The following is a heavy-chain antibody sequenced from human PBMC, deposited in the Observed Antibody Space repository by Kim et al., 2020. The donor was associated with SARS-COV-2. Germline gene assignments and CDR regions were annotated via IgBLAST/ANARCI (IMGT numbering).Heavy chain of an antibody. CDR3: SRDGARGGSSDY. CDR1: GFTFSSYW. J-gene: IGHJ4*02. D-gene: IGHD6-6*01. Sequence: GGSLRLSCAASGFTFSSYWMHWVRQAPGKGLVWVSRIKTDGTGISYADSVKGRFTISRDNAKNTLYLQMNSLRVEDTAVYYCSRDGARGGSSDYWGQGTL. CDR2: IKTDGTGI. V-gene: IGHV3-74*01.